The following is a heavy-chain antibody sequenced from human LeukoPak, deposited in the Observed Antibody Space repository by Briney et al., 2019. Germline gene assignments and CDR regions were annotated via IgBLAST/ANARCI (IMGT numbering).Heavy chain of an antibody. V-gene: IGHV3-23*01. D-gene: IGHD3-3*01. CDR1: RLTFSSYA. Sequence: SGGSLRLSCAASRLTFSSYAMSWVRQGPGKGLEWVSAISGSGDRTYYADSVKGRFTISRDNSRNTLYLEMNSLRAEDTAIYYCAKDSRWDVRFMEWLSHGFQHWGQGTLVTVSS. J-gene: IGHJ1*01. CDR2: ISGSGDRT. CDR3: AKDSRWDVRFMEWLSHGFQH.